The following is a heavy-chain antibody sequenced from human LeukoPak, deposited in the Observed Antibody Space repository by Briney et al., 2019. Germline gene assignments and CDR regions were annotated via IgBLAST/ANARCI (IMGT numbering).Heavy chain of an antibody. CDR2: IIPILGIA. D-gene: IGHD6-19*01. V-gene: IGHV1-69*04. CDR3: ARDYISYSSGWYFDY. CDR1: GYTFTGYY. Sequence: SVKVSCKAPGYTFTGYYMHWVRQAPGQGLEWMGRIIPILGIANYAQKFQGRVTITADKSTSTAYVELSSLRSEDTAVYYCARDYISYSSGWYFDYWGQGTLVTVSS. J-gene: IGHJ4*02.